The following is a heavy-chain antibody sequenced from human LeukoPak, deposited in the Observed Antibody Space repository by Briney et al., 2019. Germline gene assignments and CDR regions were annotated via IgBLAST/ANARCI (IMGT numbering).Heavy chain of an antibody. Sequence: GGSLRLSCAVSGFTVSSNYMSWVRQAPGKGLEWVSVIYSGGSTYYADSVKGRFTISRDNSKNTLYLQMNSLRVEDTAVYYCASGIQLYLLGVFDYWGQGTLVTVSS. V-gene: IGHV3-66*01. CDR1: GFTVSSNY. CDR3: ASGIQLYLLGVFDY. D-gene: IGHD5-18*01. CDR2: IYSGGST. J-gene: IGHJ4*02.